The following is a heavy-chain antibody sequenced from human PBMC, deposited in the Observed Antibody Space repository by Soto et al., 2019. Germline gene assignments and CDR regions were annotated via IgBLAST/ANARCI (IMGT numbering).Heavy chain of an antibody. Sequence: SETLSLTCTVSGASISSYYWTWIRQPPGKGLEWIGYIADSGTTNYSPSLKGRVTISTDTSKNQFSLKLISVTAADTAVYYCARSHPGYYYDSSSYSTDNWGQGTLVTV. V-gene: IGHV4-59*01. CDR2: IADSGTT. CDR1: GASISSYY. J-gene: IGHJ4*02. CDR3: ARSHPGYYYDSSSYSTDN. D-gene: IGHD3-22*01.